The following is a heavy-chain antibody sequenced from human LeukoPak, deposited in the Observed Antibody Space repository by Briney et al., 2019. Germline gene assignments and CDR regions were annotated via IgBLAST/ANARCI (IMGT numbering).Heavy chain of an antibody. V-gene: IGHV3-23*01. CDR1: GFTFSSYA. D-gene: IGHD3-9*01. J-gene: IGHJ4*02. CDR2: ISGSSGST. Sequence: PGGSLRLSCAASGFTFSSYAMSWVRQAPGKGLEWVSAISGSSGSTYYADSVKGRFTISRDNSKNTLYLQMNSLRAEDTAVYYCAKERSVRYFDWLTLDYWGQGTLVTVSS. CDR3: AKERSVRYFDWLTLDY.